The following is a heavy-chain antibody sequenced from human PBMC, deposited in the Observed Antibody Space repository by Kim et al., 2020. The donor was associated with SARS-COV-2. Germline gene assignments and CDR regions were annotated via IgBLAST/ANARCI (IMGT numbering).Heavy chain of an antibody. J-gene: IGHJ5*02. CDR2: ISAYNGNT. CDR3: ARDMGYDSRGDWFDP. V-gene: IGHV1-18*01. CDR1: GYTFTSYG. D-gene: IGHD3-22*01. Sequence: ASVKVSCKASGYTFTSYGISWVRQAPGQGLEWMGWISAYNGNTNYAQKLQGRVTMTTDTSTSTAYMELRSLRSDDTAVYYCARDMGYDSRGDWFDPWGQGTLVTVSS.